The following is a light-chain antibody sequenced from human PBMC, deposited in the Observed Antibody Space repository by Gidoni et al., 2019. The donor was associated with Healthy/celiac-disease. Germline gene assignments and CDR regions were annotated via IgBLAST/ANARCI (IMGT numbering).Light chain of an antibody. CDR3: QQYYSTPYT. CDR2: WAS. J-gene: IGKJ2*01. Sequence: DIVMTQSPDSLAVSLGERATINCKSSQSVLCSSNNKNYLAWYQQKPGQPPKLLIYWASTRESGVPDRFSGSGYGTDFTLTIISLQAEDVAVYYCQQYYSTPYTFGQGTKLEIK. CDR1: QSVLCSSNNKNY. V-gene: IGKV4-1*01.